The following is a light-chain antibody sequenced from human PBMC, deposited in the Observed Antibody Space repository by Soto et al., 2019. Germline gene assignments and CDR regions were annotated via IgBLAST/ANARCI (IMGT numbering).Light chain of an antibody. CDR2: GAS. CDR3: HQKSLSRGT. CDR1: QSVISTY. J-gene: IGKJ1*01. V-gene: IGKV3-20*01. Sequence: EIVLTQSPGTLSLSPGERATLSCRASQSVISTYLAWYQQKPGQAPRLLIYGASSRATGIPDRFSGSGSGTDFTLTISRLGPEECAVYSCHQKSLSRGTFGPGTQVQL.